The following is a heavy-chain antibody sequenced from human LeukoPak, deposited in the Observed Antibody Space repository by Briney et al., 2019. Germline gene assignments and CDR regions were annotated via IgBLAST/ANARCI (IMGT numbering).Heavy chain of an antibody. CDR2: ISAYNGNT. J-gene: IGHJ5*02. D-gene: IGHD2-2*01. Sequence: ASVKVSSKASGYTFTSYGISWVRQAPGQGLEWMGWISAYNGNTNYAQKLQGRVTMTTDTSTSTAYMELRSLRSDDTAVYYCASGGGRYCSSTSCPTKNWFDPWGQGTLVTVSS. V-gene: IGHV1-18*01. CDR1: GYTFTSYG. CDR3: ASGGGRYCSSTSCPTKNWFDP.